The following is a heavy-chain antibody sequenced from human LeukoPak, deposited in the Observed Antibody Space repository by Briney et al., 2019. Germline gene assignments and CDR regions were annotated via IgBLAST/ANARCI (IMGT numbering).Heavy chain of an antibody. Sequence: GRSLRLSCAASGFTFSSYGMHWVRQAPGKGLEWWAVIWYDGSNKYYADSVKGLSTISRENSKDTLYLQMNSLRAEDRAVYYCAKDTRLGFGDPSPWFDPWGQGTLVTVSS. CDR2: IWYDGSNK. D-gene: IGHD3-10*01. CDR1: GFTFSSYG. V-gene: IGHV3-33*06. CDR3: AKDTRLGFGDPSPWFDP. J-gene: IGHJ5*02.